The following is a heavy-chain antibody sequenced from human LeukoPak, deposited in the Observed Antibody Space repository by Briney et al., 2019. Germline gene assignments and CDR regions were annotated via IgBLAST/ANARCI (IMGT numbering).Heavy chain of an antibody. D-gene: IGHD6-25*01. V-gene: IGHV4-34*01. J-gene: IGHJ4*02. CDR1: GGSFSGYY. CDR2: INRSGSA. Sequence: SETLSLTCAVYGGSFSGYYWSWIRQPPGKGLEWIGEINRSGSANYNPSLKSRVTISVDTSKNQFSLKLSSVTAADTAVYYCARGAATGYYFDYWGQGTLVTVSS. CDR3: ARGAATGYYFDY.